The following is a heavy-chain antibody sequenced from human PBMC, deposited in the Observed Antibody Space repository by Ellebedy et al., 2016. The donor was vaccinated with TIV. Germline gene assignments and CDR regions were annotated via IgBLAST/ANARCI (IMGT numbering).Heavy chain of an antibody. D-gene: IGHD2-21*02. J-gene: IGHJ6*02. Sequence: MPSETLSLTCTVSSGSISSSSYYWGWIRQPPGRGLEWIGTIHSSGSTYYNPSLKSRLTISIDTSKNQFSLKLTSLTAADTAVYYCARLTSVTPYYGVDVWGQGTTVTVSS. CDR1: SGSISSSSYY. CDR3: ARLTSVTPYYGVDV. CDR2: IHSSGST. V-gene: IGHV4-39*01.